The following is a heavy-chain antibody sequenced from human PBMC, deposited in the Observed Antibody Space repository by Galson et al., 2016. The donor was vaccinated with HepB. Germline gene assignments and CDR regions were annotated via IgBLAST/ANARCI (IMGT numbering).Heavy chain of an antibody. V-gene: IGHV3-30*18. CDR3: AKDRSYGYFGSGGMEV. CDR1: GFTFSSYG. D-gene: IGHD5-18*01. CDR2: ISYDGSNK. Sequence: SLRLSCAASGFTFSSYGMHWVRQAPGKGLGGVAVISYDGSNKYYADYLKGRFTSSRDNSKNTLYLQMNSLRAEDTAVYYCAKDRSYGYFGSGGMEVWGQGTTVTVSS. J-gene: IGHJ6*02.